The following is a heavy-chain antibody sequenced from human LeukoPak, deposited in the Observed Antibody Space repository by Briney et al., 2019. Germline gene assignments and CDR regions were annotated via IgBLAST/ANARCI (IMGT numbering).Heavy chain of an antibody. CDR2: IIHIFGKT. Sequence: SVKVSCKASGYTFTSYDISWVRQAPGQGLEWMGGIIHIFGKTNYAQKFQGRVTITADESTSTAYMELSSLRSEDTAVYYCARDSIVGGAAHSYYMDVWGKGTTVTVSS. CDR3: ARDSIVGGAAHSYYMDV. CDR1: GYTFTSYD. V-gene: IGHV1-69*13. D-gene: IGHD1-26*01. J-gene: IGHJ6*03.